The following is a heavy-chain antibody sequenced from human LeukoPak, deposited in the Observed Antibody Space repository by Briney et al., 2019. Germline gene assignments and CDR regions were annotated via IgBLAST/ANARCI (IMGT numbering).Heavy chain of an antibody. D-gene: IGHD1-26*01. CDR3: ARRGGSGRAFDY. J-gene: IGHJ4*02. CDR2: IYYTGST. V-gene: IGHV4-39*01. Sequence: TPSETLSLTCSVSGASISGGTYYWGWIRQPPGKGLEWIGGIYYTGSTYDNPSLKSRVTISVDTSKNQFSLKLSSVTAADTAVYYCARRGGSGRAFDYWGQGTLVTVSS. CDR1: GASISGGTYY.